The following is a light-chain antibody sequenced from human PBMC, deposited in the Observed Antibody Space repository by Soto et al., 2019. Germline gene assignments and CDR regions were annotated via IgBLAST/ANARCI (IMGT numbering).Light chain of an antibody. V-gene: IGKV1-5*03. J-gene: IGKJ1*01. CDR1: QSISSW. CDR3: QQYNSNPWT. Sequence: DIQMTQSPSTLSASVGDRVTITCRASQSISSWLAWYQQKPGKAPKLLIYKASSLESGVPSRFSGSGSGTEFTLTIRSLQPDDFATYYCQQYNSNPWTFGQGTKVEIK. CDR2: KAS.